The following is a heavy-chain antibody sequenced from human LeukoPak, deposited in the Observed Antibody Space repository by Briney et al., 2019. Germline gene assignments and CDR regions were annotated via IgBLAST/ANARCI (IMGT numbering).Heavy chain of an antibody. Sequence: GGSLRLPCEASGFTFTSYAMSWVRQDPGKGLEWVSGIGGSGSTTYYADSVKGRFTISRDNSKNTLYLQMNSLRAEDTAIYYCARELWFDYWGQGTLVTVSS. J-gene: IGHJ4*02. V-gene: IGHV3-23*01. D-gene: IGHD1-7*01. CDR3: ARELWFDY. CDR2: IGGSGSTT. CDR1: GFTFTSYA.